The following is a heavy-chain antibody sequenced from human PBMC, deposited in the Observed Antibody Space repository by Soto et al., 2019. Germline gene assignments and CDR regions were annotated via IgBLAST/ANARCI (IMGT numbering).Heavy chain of an antibody. D-gene: IGHD2-15*01. J-gene: IGHJ6*02. CDR3: AKGWWVFSVKGEYSGMDV. V-gene: IGHV3-23*01. CDR1: GFTFNSYA. Sequence: PGGSLRLSCAASGFTFNSYAMSWVRQAPGKGLEWVSGISGSGDRAYYADSVRGRFTISRDNFMNTRYLHMNRLRVEDTALYYYAKGWWVFSVKGEYSGMDVWGPWLTVTVSS. CDR2: ISGSGDRA.